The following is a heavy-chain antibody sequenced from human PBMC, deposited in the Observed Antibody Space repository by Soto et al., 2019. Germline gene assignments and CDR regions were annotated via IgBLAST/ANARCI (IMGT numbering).Heavy chain of an antibody. CDR3: ARSGYSYGKCYYGMDV. J-gene: IGHJ6*02. CDR2: IYPGDSDT. V-gene: IGHV5-51*01. Sequence: ESLNFSCKGSGYSFTSYWIGWVRQMPGKGLEWMGIIYPGDSDTRYSPSFPGQVTISADKSISTAYLQWSGLKASDTAMYYCARSGYSYGKCYYGMDVWGQGTTVTSP. D-gene: IGHD5-18*01. CDR1: GYSFTSYW.